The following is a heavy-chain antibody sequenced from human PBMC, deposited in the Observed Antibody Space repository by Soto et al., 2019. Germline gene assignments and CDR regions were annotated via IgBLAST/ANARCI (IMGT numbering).Heavy chain of an antibody. CDR2: IRPNDGHT. Sequence: ASVKVSCKGLGYTFTSYGISWVRQAPGQGLEWMGWIRPNDGHTNYAQKSQDRVTMTRDTSTTTVYMDLRSLGSDDTAVYYCAIIGSGDYSDFDYWGQGTLVTVSS. V-gene: IGHV1-18*01. CDR3: AIIGSGDYSDFDY. CDR1: GYTFTSYG. J-gene: IGHJ4*02. D-gene: IGHD4-4*01.